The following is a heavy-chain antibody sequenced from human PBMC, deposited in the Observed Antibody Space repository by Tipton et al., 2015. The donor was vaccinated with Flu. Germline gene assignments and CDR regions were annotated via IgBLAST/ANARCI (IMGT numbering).Heavy chain of an antibody. V-gene: IGHV6-1*01. D-gene: IGHD3-16*01. CDR3: ARARAPYYYYAMKV. J-gene: IGHJ6*02. Sequence: GLVKPSHILSLTCAISGDSVSSNTAAWTWIRQSPSRGLEWLGRTYYRSKWYQNYAVSVKSRITIHPDTSENQFSLQLNSVTPADTAVYYCARARAPYYYYAMKVWGQGTTVTGSS. CDR1: GDSVSSNTAA. CDR2: TYYRSKWYQ.